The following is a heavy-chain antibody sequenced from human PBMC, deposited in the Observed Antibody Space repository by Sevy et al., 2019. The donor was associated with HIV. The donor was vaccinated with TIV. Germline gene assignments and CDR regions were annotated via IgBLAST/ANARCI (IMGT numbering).Heavy chain of an antibody. J-gene: IGHJ4*02. V-gene: IGHV3-30-3*01. CDR1: GFTFSSYA. Sequence: GGSLRLSCAASGFTFSSYAMHWVRQAPGKGLEWVAVISYDGSNKYYAHSVKGRFTISRDNSMNTLYLQMNSLRAEETAGYYCARDGTVPGPHFDYWGQGTLVTFSS. CDR2: ISYDGSNK. CDR3: ARDGTVPGPHFDY. D-gene: IGHD1-26*01.